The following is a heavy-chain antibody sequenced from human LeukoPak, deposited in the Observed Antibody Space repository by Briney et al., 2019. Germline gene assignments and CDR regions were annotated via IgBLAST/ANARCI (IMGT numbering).Heavy chain of an antibody. J-gene: IGHJ5*02. CDR3: VREGSPYYDFWSGYYPWFDP. D-gene: IGHD3-3*01. CDR2: IWYDGSNK. V-gene: IGHV3-33*01. Sequence: GRSLRLSCAASGFTFSSYGMHWVRQAPGKGLEWVAVIWYDGSNKYYADSVKGRFTISRDNSKNTLYLQMNSLRAEDTAVYYCVREGSPYYDFWSGYYPWFDPWGQGTLVTVSS. CDR1: GFTFSSYG.